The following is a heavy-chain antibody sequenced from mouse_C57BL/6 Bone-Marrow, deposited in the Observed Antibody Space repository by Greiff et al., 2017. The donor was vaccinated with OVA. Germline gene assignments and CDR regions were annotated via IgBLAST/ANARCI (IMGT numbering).Heavy chain of an antibody. CDR1: GYTFTSYW. V-gene: IGHV1-53*01. Sequence: QVQLQQSGTELVKPGASVKLSCKASGYTFTSYWMHWVKQRPGQGLEWIGNINPSNGGTNYNEKFKSKATLTVEKSSSTAYMQLSSLTSEDSAVYYCARRHYGSSYWYFDVWGTGTTVTVSS. D-gene: IGHD1-1*01. J-gene: IGHJ1*03. CDR3: ARRHYGSSYWYFDV. CDR2: INPSNGGT.